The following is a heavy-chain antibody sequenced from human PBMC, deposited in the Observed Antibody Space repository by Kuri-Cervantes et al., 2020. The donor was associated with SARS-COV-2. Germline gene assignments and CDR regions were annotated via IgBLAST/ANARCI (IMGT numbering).Heavy chain of an antibody. CDR3: ARNAGVGGFDWLLEAGYYYYYMDV. V-gene: IGHV1-18*01. J-gene: IGHJ6*03. CDR2: ISAYNGNT. CDR1: GYTFTSYV. Sequence: ASVKVSCKASGYTFTSYVISWVRQAPGQGLEWMGWISAYNGNTNYAQKLQGRVTMTTDTSTGTAYMEMRSLRSDDTAVYYCARNAGVGGFDWLLEAGYYYYYMDVWGKGTTVTVSS. D-gene: IGHD3-9*01.